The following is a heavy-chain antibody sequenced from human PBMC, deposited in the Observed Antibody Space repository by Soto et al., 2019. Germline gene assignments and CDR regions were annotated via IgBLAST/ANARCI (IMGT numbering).Heavy chain of an antibody. CDR2: IVVGSGNT. J-gene: IGHJ4*02. CDR3: AARSITIFGVAEY. D-gene: IGHD3-3*01. Sequence: SVKVSCKASGFTFTSSAMQWVRQARGQRLEWIGWIVVGSGNTNYAQKFQERVTITRDMSTSTAYMELSSLRSEDTAVYYCAARSITIFGVAEYWGQGTLVTVSS. CDR1: GFTFTSSA. V-gene: IGHV1-58*02.